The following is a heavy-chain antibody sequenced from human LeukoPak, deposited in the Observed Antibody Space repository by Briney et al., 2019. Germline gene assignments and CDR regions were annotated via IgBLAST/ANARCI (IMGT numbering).Heavy chain of an antibody. CDR3: AREFGYSVTSLDY. Sequence: EWIGRIYTSGSTHYNPSLKSRVTISVDTSKNQFSLKLSSVTAADTAVYYCAREFGYSVTSLDYWGLGTLVTVSS. D-gene: IGHD3-16*01. V-gene: IGHV4-61*02. CDR2: IYTSGST. J-gene: IGHJ4*02.